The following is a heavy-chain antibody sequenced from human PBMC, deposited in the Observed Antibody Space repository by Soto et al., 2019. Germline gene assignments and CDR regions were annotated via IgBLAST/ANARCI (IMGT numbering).Heavy chain of an antibody. CDR3: ARDYYYDSRSSSVNWFDP. D-gene: IGHD3-22*01. Sequence: LRLSCVASEFTFSKYWMHWVRQAPGKGLVWVSRINMDGTKTAYADSVKGRFTVSRDNANNTLYLQMNSLGVEDTAVYYCARDYYYDSRSSSVNWFDPWGQGTLVTV. V-gene: IGHV3-74*01. J-gene: IGHJ5*02. CDR1: EFTFSKYW. CDR2: INMDGTKT.